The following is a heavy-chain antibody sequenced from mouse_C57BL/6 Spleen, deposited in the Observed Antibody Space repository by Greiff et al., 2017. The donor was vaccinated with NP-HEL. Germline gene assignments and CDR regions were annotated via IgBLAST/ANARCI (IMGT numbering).Heavy chain of an antibody. Sequence: VQLQQSGPVLVKPGASVKMSCKASGYTFTDYYMNWVKQSHGKSLEWIGVINPYNGGTSYNQKFKGKATLTVDKSSSTAYMELNSLTSEDSAVYYCAREGETYFDYWGQGTTLTVSS. J-gene: IGHJ2*01. CDR1: GYTFTDYY. CDR2: INPYNGGT. CDR3: AREGETYFDY. V-gene: IGHV1-19*01.